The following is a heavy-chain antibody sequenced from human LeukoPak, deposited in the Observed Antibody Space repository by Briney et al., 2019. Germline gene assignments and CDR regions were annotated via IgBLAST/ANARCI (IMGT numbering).Heavy chain of an antibody. V-gene: IGHV3-30-3*01. CDR3: ARVYDFWSGPSGH. CDR2: ISYDGSNK. Sequence: GGSLRLSCAASGFTVSSYAMHWVRQAPGKGLEWVAVISYDGSNKYYADSVKGRFTISRDNSKNTLYLQMNSLRAEDTAVYYCARVYDFWSGPSGHWGQGTLVTVSS. CDR1: GFTVSSYA. J-gene: IGHJ4*02. D-gene: IGHD3-3*01.